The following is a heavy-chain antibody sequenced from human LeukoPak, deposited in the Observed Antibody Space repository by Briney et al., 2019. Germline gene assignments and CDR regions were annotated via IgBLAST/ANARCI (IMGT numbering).Heavy chain of an antibody. CDR3: AREGGAAAGPFDY. D-gene: IGHD6-13*01. CDR1: GFTFSSDY. V-gene: IGHV3-53*01. CDR2: IYSGGST. Sequence: GGSLRLSCAASGFTFSSDYMSWVRQAPGKGLEWVSVIYSGGSTFYADPVKGRFTISRDNSKNTLHLQMNSLRVEDTAVYYCAREGGAAAGPFDYWGQGTLVTVSS. J-gene: IGHJ4*02.